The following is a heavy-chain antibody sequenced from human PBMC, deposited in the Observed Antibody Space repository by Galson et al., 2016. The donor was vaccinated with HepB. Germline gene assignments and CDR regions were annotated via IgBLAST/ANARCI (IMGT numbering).Heavy chain of an antibody. Sequence: SLRLSCAASGFTFSTHRMNWVRQAPGKGLEWVSSIGGRSNHIYYADSVKGRFTISRDNAKNSVYLQMNSLRAEDTAVYYCARVGEASTILRENWFDPWGQGTLVTVAS. D-gene: IGHD5-24*01. J-gene: IGHJ5*02. CDR2: IGGRSNHI. CDR1: GFTFSTHR. CDR3: ARVGEASTILRENWFDP. V-gene: IGHV3-21*01.